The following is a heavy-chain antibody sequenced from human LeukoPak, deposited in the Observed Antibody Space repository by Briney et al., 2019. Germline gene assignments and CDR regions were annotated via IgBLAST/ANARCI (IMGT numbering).Heavy chain of an antibody. J-gene: IGHJ4*02. CDR3: ARFGDFWTGYDLVY. CDR1: GGSFSGYY. D-gene: IGHD3/OR15-3a*01. Sequence: SETLSLTCAVYGGSFSGYYWSWIRQPPGKGLEWIGEINHSGSTNYNPSLKSRVTISVDTSKNQFSLKLTSVTAADTAVYYCARFGDFWTGYDLVYWGQGTLVIVSS. V-gene: IGHV4-34*01. CDR2: INHSGST.